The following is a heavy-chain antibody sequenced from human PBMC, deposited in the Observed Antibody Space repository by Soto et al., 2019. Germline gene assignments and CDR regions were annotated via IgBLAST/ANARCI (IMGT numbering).Heavy chain of an antibody. J-gene: IGHJ4*02. CDR1: GFTFSNYA. Sequence: PGGSLRLSCAASGFTFSNYAMTWVRQAPGKGLEWVSTISDNGGSTFYADSVKGRFTISRDNSRKTLYLQMNSLRAEDTAVYYCAKGLVPAAKTSLNDYWGQGTLVTVS. CDR2: ISDNGGST. V-gene: IGHV3-23*01. CDR3: AKGLVPAAKTSLNDY. D-gene: IGHD2-2*01.